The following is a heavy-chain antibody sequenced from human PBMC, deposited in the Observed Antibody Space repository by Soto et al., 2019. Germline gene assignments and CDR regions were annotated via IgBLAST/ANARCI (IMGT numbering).Heavy chain of an antibody. CDR1: GFTFSDYA. J-gene: IGHJ5*02. CDR3: ARGLPRMTSRSWFDP. D-gene: IGHD4-17*01. Sequence: PGGSLRLSCAASGFTFSDYAIHWVRQAPGKGLEWVAVVSYDGSNKYYADSVKGRFSISRENSKNTLYLQMNSLRAEDTAVYYCARGLPRMTSRSWFDPWGQGTLVTVSS. CDR2: VSYDGSNK. V-gene: IGHV3-30-3*01.